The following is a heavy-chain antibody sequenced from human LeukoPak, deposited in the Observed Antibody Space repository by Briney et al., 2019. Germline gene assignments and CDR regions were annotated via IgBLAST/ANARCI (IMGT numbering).Heavy chain of an antibody. D-gene: IGHD2-21*02. Sequence: SETLSLTCTVSGGSISSYYWSWIRQPPGKGLGWIGYIYYSGSTNYNPSLKSRVTISVDTSKNQFSLKLSSVTAADTAVYYCARRVAVTARYYFDYWGQGTLVTVSS. CDR1: GGSISSYY. V-gene: IGHV4-59*08. J-gene: IGHJ4*02. CDR3: ARRVAVTARYYFDY. CDR2: IYYSGST.